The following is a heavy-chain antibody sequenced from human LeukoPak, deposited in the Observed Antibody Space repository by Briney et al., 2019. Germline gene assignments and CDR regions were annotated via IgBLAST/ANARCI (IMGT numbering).Heavy chain of an antibody. CDR3: ARERNYYDTSGRYFSDVPFDY. CDR1: GFTFSSHG. Sequence: GGSLRLSCTSSGFTFSSHGMHWVRQAPGKGLEWVAGIWYGGYKKYSADSVKGRFSISRDNSKNTLYLQMNSLRAEDTAVYYCARERNYYDTSGRYFSDVPFDYWGQGTLVTVST. D-gene: IGHD3-22*01. J-gene: IGHJ4*02. CDR2: IWYGGYKK. V-gene: IGHV3-33*01.